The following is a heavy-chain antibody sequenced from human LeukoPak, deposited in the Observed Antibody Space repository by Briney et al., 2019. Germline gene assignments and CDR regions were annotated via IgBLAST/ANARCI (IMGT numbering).Heavy chain of an antibody. CDR3: ARRQVGLRRDLWFDP. CDR1: GFTFSSYW. D-gene: IGHD2-15*01. J-gene: IGHJ5*02. V-gene: IGHV3-7*01. CDR2: IKQDGSEK. Sequence: GGSLRLSCAASGFTFSSYWMSWVRQAPGKGLEWVANIKQDGSEKYYVDSVEGRFTISRDNAKNSLYLQMNSLRAEDTAVYYCARRQVGLRRDLWFDPWGQGTLVTVSS.